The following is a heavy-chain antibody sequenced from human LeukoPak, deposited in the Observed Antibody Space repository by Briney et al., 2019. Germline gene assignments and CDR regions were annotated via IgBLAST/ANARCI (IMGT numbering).Heavy chain of an antibody. CDR3: ARDSVGGHLSS. D-gene: IGHD3-10*01. CDR2: IMEDGSVK. V-gene: IGHV3-7*01. CDR1: GCTFTNHW. Sequence: WGSLRLSCAASGCTFTNHWMSWIRQARGKGREWVANIMEDGSVKKYVDSVKGRFSISRDTAKNPLLLQMSRLRAEDTAVYYCARDSVGGHLSSWGQGTLVIVSS. J-gene: IGHJ5*02.